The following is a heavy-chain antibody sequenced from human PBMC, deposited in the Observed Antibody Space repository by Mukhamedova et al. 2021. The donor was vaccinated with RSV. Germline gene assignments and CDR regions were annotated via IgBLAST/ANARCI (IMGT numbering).Heavy chain of an antibody. D-gene: IGHD6-13*01. CDR3: AREGIIASAGYYYYYMDV. Sequence: GLEWIGYIYYSGSTYYNPSLKSLVTISVDTSKNQFSLKLSSVTAADTAVYYCAREGIIASAGYYYYYMDVWGKGTTVTVPS. V-gene: IGHV4-31*01. CDR2: IYYSGST. J-gene: IGHJ6*03.